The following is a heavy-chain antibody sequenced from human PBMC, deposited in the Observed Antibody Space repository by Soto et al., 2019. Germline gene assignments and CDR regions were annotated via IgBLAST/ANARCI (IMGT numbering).Heavy chain of an antibody. CDR1: GYTFTSYG. CDR3: ARKRDTSGFYWPLGS. J-gene: IGHJ5*02. Sequence: ASVKVSCKASGYTFTSYGISWVRQAPGQGLEWMGWISVSSGDTNLAQKFQGRVTMTTDTSTTTAYMELRSLTSDDTAVYYCARKRDTSGFYWPLGSWGQGTLVTVSS. CDR2: ISVSSGDT. V-gene: IGHV1-18*04. D-gene: IGHD3-22*01.